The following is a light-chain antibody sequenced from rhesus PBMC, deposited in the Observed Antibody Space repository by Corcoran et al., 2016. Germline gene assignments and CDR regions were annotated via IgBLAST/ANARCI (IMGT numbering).Light chain of an antibody. V-gene: IGKV1-94*01. J-gene: IGKJ1*01. CDR1: QGINKE. CDR3: LTDYTIPWT. Sequence: DIQMTQSPSSLSASVGDRVTVTCRASQGINKELSWDQQKPRKAPALLFFAASSLQTGVSSRFSGSGSGTDYTLTVSSLQPEDVATYYCLTDYTIPWTFGQGTKVEIK. CDR2: AAS.